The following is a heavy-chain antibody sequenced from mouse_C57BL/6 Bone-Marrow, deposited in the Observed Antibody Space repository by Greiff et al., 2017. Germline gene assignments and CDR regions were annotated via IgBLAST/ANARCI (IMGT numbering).Heavy chain of an antibody. V-gene: IGHV1-50*01. D-gene: IGHD1-1*01. CDR3: AKITTVVATVYFDY. CDR2: IDPSDSYT. Sequence: VQLQQPGAELVKPGASVKLSCTASGYTFTSYWMPWVKQRPGQGLEWIGEIDPSDSYTNYNQKFKGKATLTVDTSSSTAYMQLSSLTSEDSAVYYCAKITTVVATVYFDYWGQGTTLTVSS. CDR1: GYTFTSYW. J-gene: IGHJ2*01.